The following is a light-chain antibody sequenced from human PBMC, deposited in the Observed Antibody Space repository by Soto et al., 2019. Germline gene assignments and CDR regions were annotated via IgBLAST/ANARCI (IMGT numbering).Light chain of an antibody. CDR2: KAS. CDR1: QSIRSE. CDR3: QNYNSFPLI. V-gene: IGKV1-5*03. J-gene: IGKJ4*01. Sequence: DIKMTQSPSTLSASVGDRVTITCRASQSIRSELAWYQQKPGKAPKLLIYKASTLERRVPSRFSGNGSGTQFTLTISSLQPDDFATYYCQNYNSFPLIFGGGTKVEIK.